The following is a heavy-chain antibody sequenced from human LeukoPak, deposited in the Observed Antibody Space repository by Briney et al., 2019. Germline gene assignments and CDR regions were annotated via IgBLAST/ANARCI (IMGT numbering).Heavy chain of an antibody. D-gene: IGHD6-19*01. CDR2: IIPIFGTA. CDR3: ARDGGPAVAGLYYFDY. CDR1: GGTFSSYA. Sequence: SVKVSCKASGGTFSSYAISWVRQAPGQGLEWMGGIIPIFGTANYAQKFQGRVTITADESTSTAYMELSSLRSEDTAVYYCARDGGPAVAGLYYFDYWGQGTLVTVSS. J-gene: IGHJ4*02. V-gene: IGHV1-69*13.